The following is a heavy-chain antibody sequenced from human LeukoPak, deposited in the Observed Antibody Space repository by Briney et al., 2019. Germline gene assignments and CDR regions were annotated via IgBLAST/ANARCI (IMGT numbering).Heavy chain of an antibody. V-gene: IGHV4-34*01. Sequence: SETLSLTCAVYGGSFSGYYWSWIRQPPGKGLEWIGEINHSGSTNYNPSLKSRVTISVDTSKNQFSLKLSSVTAADTAVYYCARSVVGVYWGQGTLVTVSS. CDR1: GGSFSGYY. D-gene: IGHD2-8*01. J-gene: IGHJ4*02. CDR2: INHSGST. CDR3: ARSVVGVY.